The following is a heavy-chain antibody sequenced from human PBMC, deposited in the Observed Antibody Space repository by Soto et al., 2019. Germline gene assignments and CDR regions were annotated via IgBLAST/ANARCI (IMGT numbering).Heavy chain of an antibody. CDR1: GFTFSSYA. CDR2: ISGSSTST. Sequence: EVQLSGSGGGLVQPGGSLRLSCAASGFTFSSYAMSWVRQAPGKGLEWVSGISGSSTSTYYADSVKCRFTISRDTSKNTVSLQMNSLRAEDTAVYYCAKDPSSGFAMENYFYYWCQGTLVTVSS. CDR3: AKDPSSGFAMENYFYY. J-gene: IGHJ4*02. D-gene: IGHD3-10*01. V-gene: IGHV3-23*01.